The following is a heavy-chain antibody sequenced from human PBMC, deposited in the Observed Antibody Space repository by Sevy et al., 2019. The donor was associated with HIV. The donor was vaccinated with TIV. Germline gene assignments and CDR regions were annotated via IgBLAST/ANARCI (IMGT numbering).Heavy chain of an antibody. V-gene: IGHV3-23*05. J-gene: IGHJ6*02. Sequence: GGSLRLSCAASGFPFSNYAMSWVRQAPGKGLEWVSTLIGGGSRTYYADSVTGRFIISRDNSRNTLYLQMNSLRAEDTAIYYCAKRRVQSGLSGGVANFGMDVCDRGTTVTVSS. D-gene: IGHD2-8*02. CDR1: GFPFSNYA. CDR2: LIGGGSRT. CDR3: AKRRVQSGLSGGVANFGMDV.